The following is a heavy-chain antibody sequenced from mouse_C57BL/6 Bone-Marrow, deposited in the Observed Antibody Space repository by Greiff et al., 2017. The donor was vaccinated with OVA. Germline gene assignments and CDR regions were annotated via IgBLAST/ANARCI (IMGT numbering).Heavy chain of an antibody. CDR3: ARENSIYYYAMDY. J-gene: IGHJ4*01. CDR2: INPYNGGT. Sequence: EVKLMESGPVLVKPGASVKMSCKASGYTFTDYYMNWVKQSHGKCLEWIGVINPYNGGTSYNQKFKGKATLTVDKSSSTAYMELNSLTSEDSAVYYCARENSIYYYAMDYWGQGTSVTVSS. CDR1: GYTFTDYY. V-gene: IGHV1-19*01.